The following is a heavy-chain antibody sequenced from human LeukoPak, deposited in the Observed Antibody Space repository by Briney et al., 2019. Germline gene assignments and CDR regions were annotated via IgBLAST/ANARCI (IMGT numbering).Heavy chain of an antibody. CDR3: TSRAVRGGNDFRAFDI. V-gene: IGHV3-15*01. CDR1: GFIFTNAW. D-gene: IGHD5-12*01. J-gene: IGHJ3*02. Sequence: GGSLRLSCAASGFIFTNAWMSWVRQAPWKGLEWLGRIKSKTDGETTDYAAPVKGRFSISRDDSKNTLYLQLNSLKTEDTGVYYCTSRAVRGGNDFRAFDIWGQGSMVTVSS. CDR2: IKSKTDGETT.